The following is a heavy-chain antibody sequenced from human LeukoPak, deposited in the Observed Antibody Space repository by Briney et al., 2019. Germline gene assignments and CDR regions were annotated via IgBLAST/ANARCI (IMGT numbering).Heavy chain of an antibody. V-gene: IGHV4-39*07. J-gene: IGHJ3*01. Sequence: SETLSLTCSVSGVSISSGSNYWGWIRQPPGKTLEWIGSIYSSGSTYYNSSLKSRVIILIDTSKNHFSLTLSSVTAADTAVYYCTRSDGYGLVGIWGQGTMVTVSS. D-gene: IGHD3-10*01. CDR3: TRSDGYGLVGI. CDR1: GVSISSGSNY. CDR2: IYSSGST.